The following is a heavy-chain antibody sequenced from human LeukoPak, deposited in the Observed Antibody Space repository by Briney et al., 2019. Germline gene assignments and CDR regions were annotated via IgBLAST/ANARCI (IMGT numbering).Heavy chain of an antibody. V-gene: IGHV4-59*01. J-gene: IGHJ3*02. CDR1: GGSISSYY. CDR3: ATLTGGDDAFDI. Sequence: NPSETLSLTCTVSGGSISSYYWSWIRQPPGKGLEWIGYIYYSGSTKYNPSLKSRVTISVLTSKNRFSLKLSSVTAADTAVYYCATLTGGDDAFDIWGQGTMVTVSS. CDR2: IYYSGST. D-gene: IGHD4-23*01.